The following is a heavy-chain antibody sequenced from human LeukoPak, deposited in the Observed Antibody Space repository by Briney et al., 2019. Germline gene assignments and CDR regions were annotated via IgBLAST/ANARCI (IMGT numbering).Heavy chain of an antibody. CDR1: GFTASIYY. V-gene: IGHV3-66*01. D-gene: IGHD3-10*01. CDR2: IYRDGSA. CDR3: ARGSGWIYFDY. J-gene: IGHJ4*02. Sequence: GGSLRLSCAVSGFTASIYYMTWVRQAPGKGLEWVSFIYRDGSANYADSVKGRFTISRDDSKNTVYLQMNSLEAEDTAVYYCARGSGWIYFDYWGQGTLVTVSS.